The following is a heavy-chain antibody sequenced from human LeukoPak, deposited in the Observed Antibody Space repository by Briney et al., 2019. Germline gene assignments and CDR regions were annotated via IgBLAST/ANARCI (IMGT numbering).Heavy chain of an antibody. D-gene: IGHD4-23*01. CDR1: GYTFTNYG. Sequence: GASVKVSCKASGYTFTNYGISWVRQAPGQGLEWMGWISAHNGNTNYAQKLQGRVAMTTDTSTSTAYMELRSLRSDDTAVYYCARIAYGVNLLDYWGQGTLVTVSS. J-gene: IGHJ4*02. CDR3: ARIAYGVNLLDY. CDR2: ISAHNGNT. V-gene: IGHV1-18*01.